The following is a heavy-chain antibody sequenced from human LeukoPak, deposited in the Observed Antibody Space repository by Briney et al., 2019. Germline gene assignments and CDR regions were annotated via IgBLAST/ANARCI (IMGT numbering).Heavy chain of an antibody. CDR3: ARDYGDYGWGPHYYYFDY. CDR2: IYYSGST. D-gene: IGHD4-17*01. V-gene: IGHV4-39*07. J-gene: IGHJ4*02. CDR1: GGSISSYY. Sequence: SETLSLTCTVSGGSISSYYWGWIRQPPGKGLEWIGSIYYSGSTYYNPSLKSRVTISVDTSKNQFSLKLSSVTAADTAVYYCARDYGDYGWGPHYYYFDYWGQGTLVTVSS.